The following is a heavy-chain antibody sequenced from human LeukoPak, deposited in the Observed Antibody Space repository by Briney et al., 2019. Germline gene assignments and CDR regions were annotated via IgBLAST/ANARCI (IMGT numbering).Heavy chain of an antibody. J-gene: IGHJ4*02. V-gene: IGHV3-30*18. D-gene: IGHD1-1*01. CDR1: GFTFSSYW. CDR2: ISYDGSNK. Sequence: PGGSLRLSCAASGFTFSSYWMHWVRQAPGKGLEWVAVISYDGSNKYYADSVKGRFTISRDNSKNTLYLQMNSLRAEDTAVYYCAKGWNYVDYWGQGTLVTVSS. CDR3: AKGWNYVDY.